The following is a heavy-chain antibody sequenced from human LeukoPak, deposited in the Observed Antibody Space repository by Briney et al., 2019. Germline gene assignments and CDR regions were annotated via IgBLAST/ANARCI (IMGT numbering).Heavy chain of an antibody. J-gene: IGHJ4*02. V-gene: IGHV3-23*01. D-gene: IGHD5-18*01. CDR1: GFTFSNYA. Sequence: GGSLRVSCAASGFTFSNYAMNWVRQAPGKGLEWVSIISTSGADTYYADSVKGRFTISRDNPKNTVFLQVSSLRAEDTAVYYCARQYISGQWYFDYWGQGTLVTVSS. CDR2: ISTSGADT. CDR3: ARQYISGQWYFDY.